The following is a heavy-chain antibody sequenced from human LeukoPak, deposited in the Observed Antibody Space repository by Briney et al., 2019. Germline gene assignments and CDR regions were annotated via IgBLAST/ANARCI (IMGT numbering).Heavy chain of an antibody. Sequence: GGSLRRSCAVSGFTLSSYGMHWVPQAPGKGLEWVAFIRYGGSNKYYADSVKGRFTVSRDNSKNTLSLQMNSLRAEDTAVYYCAKDGPPYFDYWGQGTLVTVSS. V-gene: IGHV3-30*02. J-gene: IGHJ4*02. CDR1: GFTLSSYG. CDR3: AKDGPPYFDY. CDR2: IRYGGSNK.